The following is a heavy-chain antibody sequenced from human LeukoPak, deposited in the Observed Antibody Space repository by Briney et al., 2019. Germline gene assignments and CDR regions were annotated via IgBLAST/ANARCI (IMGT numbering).Heavy chain of an antibody. CDR3: ARGAWDYGSGSYSGYYYDYYLDV. V-gene: IGHV4-59*02. J-gene: IGHJ6*03. Sequence: SETLSLTCTTSGGSVSDYYWSWIRQSPGKGLEWIGYIYHTGSTSYSPSLKSRVTISVDTSTNQFSLKVTSVTAADTAVYYCARGAWDYGSGSYSGYYYDYYLDVWGKGTTVTISS. CDR1: GGSVSDYY. CDR2: IYHTGST. D-gene: IGHD3-10*01.